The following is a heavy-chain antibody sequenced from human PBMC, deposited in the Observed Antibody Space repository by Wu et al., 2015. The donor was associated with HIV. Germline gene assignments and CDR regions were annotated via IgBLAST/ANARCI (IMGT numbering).Heavy chain of an antibody. D-gene: IGHD6-13*01. V-gene: IGHV1-69*12. CDR1: RGTFHNYA. CDR3: VRSQGITPAGTGDLWYFDL. CDR2: IIPVFGAA. J-gene: IGHJ2*01. Sequence: QVQLVQSGAEMKKAGSSVKVSCKPSRGTFHNYAISWVRQAPGEGLEWVGGIIPVFGAANYAQKFQARVTITADASTSTAYMELSSLRSEDTAVYYCVRSQGITPAGTGDLWYFDLWGRGTLVTVSS.